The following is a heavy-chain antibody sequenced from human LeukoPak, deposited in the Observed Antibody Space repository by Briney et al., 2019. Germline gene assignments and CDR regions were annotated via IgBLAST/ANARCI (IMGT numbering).Heavy chain of an antibody. Sequence: PGGSLRLPCAASGFTFNIYWMSWVRQAPGKGLEWVANIKQDGSEKYYVDSVKGRFTISRDNAKNSLYLQMNSLRAEDTAVYYCARGGTFGVDISDYWGQGTLVTVSS. D-gene: IGHD3-3*01. V-gene: IGHV3-7*05. CDR1: GFTFNIYW. CDR2: IKQDGSEK. J-gene: IGHJ4*02. CDR3: ARGGTFGVDISDY.